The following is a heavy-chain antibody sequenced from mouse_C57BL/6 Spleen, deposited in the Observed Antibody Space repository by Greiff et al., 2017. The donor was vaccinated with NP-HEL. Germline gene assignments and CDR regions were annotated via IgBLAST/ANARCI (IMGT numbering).Heavy chain of an antibody. CDR3: TLLRYDFDD. CDR1: GFTFSNYW. D-gene: IGHD1-1*01. CDR2: IRLKSDNYAT. Sequence: EVKLLESGGGLVQPGGSMKLSCVASGFTFSNYWMNWVRQSPEKGLEWVAQIRLKSDNYATHYAESVKGRFTISRDDSKSSVYLQMNNLRAEDTGIYYCTLLRYDFDDWGQGTTLTVSS. J-gene: IGHJ2*01. V-gene: IGHV6-3*01.